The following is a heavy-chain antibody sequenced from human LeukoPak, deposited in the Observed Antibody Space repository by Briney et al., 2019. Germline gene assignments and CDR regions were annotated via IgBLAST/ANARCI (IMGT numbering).Heavy chain of an antibody. J-gene: IGHJ5*02. CDR1: GGSFSGYY. D-gene: IGHD5-18*01. CDR2: INHSGST. CDR3: ARYGRGYSYLKFDP. V-gene: IGHV4-34*01. Sequence: SETLSLTCAVYGGSFSGYYWSWIRQPPGKGLEWIGEINHSGSTNYNPSLKSRVTISVDTSKNQFSLKLSSVTAADTAVYYRARYGRGYSYLKFDPWGQGTLVTVSS.